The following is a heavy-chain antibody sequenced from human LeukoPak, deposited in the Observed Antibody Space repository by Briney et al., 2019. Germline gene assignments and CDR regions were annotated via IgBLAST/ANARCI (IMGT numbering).Heavy chain of an antibody. V-gene: IGHV1-2*02. CDR2: IDPKSGGT. D-gene: IGHD2-15*01. CDR3: TRNYCRGGTCYSWFDP. CDR1: GYTFTDSY. J-gene: IGHJ5*02. Sequence: ASVSVSCKASGYTFTDSYIHWVQQAPGQGLEWMGWIDPKSGGTSYARKFRGRVTMTRDTSISTAYMELSSMRSDDTALFYCTRNYCRGGTCYSWFDPWGQGTLVTVSS.